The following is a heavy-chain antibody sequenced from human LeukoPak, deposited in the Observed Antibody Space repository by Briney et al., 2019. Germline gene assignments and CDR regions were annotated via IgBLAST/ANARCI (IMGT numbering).Heavy chain of an antibody. D-gene: IGHD6-13*01. V-gene: IGHV3-30*02. CDR2: IRYDGSDK. CDR3: AKSPYRGGSSWTEFDY. J-gene: IGHJ4*02. Sequence: PGKSLRLSCAASGLTFSNYAMHWVRQAPGKGLEWVAFIRYDGSDKYYADSVKGRFTISRDSSKNTVYPQMNSLRDEDTAVYYCAKSPYRGGSSWTEFDYWGQGTLVTVSS. CDR1: GLTFSNYA.